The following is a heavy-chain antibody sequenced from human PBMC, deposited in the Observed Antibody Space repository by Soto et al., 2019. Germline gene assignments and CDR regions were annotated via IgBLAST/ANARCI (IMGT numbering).Heavy chain of an antibody. CDR1: GGSISSYY. J-gene: IGHJ4*02. Sequence: SETLSLTCTVAGGSISSYYWSWIRQPPGKGLEWIGYIYYSGSTNYNPSLKSRVTISVDTSKNQFSLKLSSVTAADTAVYYCARVPPPYGGNDRDFDYWGQGTLVTVS. CDR3: ARVPPPYGGNDRDFDY. D-gene: IGHD4-17*01. V-gene: IGHV4-59*01. CDR2: IYYSGST.